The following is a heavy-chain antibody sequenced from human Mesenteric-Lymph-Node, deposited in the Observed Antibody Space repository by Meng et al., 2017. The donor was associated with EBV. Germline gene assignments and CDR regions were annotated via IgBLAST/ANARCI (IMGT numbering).Heavy chain of an antibody. D-gene: IGHD3-10*01. J-gene: IGHJ4*02. CDR2: MSSSGNII. CDR1: GFTLSDYD. Sequence: QVQLVEFGGGLVKPGGSLRLSCAVSGFTLSDYDMSWIRQAPGKGLEWVTYMSSSGNIIYYGDSVKGRFTISRDNAKRSLYLQMNSLRVEDTAVYYCVRVVSGFGAYWGQGTLVTVSS. V-gene: IGHV3-11*01. CDR3: VRVVSGFGAY.